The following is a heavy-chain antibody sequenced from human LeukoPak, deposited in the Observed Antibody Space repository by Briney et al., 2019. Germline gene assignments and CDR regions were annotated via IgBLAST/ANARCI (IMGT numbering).Heavy chain of an antibody. V-gene: IGHV3-23*01. CDR2: ISIPGTTT. CDR3: VRDPNWGSGN. CDR1: GFTFSNYA. J-gene: IGHJ4*02. D-gene: IGHD7-27*01. Sequence: GGSLRLSCAASGFTFSNYAMIRVRQAPGKGLEWVSIISIPGTTTYYADSVKGRFTISKDNSKNTLYLQMNSLRAEDTAVYYCVRDPNWGSGNWGQGTLVTVSS.